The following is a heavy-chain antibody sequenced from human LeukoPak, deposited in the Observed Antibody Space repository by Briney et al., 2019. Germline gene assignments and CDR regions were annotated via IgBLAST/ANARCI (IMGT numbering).Heavy chain of an antibody. V-gene: IGHV3-74*01. J-gene: IGHJ4*02. CDR3: ARVASWLQSIPQDY. Sequence: GGSLRLSCTASGFIFSTYWMHWVRQAPGKGLVWVSRINSVGSSTNYADSVKGRFTISRDNAKNSLYLQMNSLRAEDTAVYYCARVASWLQSIPQDYWGQGTLVTVSS. D-gene: IGHD5-24*01. CDR1: GFIFSTYW. CDR2: INSVGSST.